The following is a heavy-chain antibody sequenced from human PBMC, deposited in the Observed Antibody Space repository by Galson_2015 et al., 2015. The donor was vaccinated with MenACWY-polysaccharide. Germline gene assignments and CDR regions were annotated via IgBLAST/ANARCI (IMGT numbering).Heavy chain of an antibody. Sequence: SLRLSCAASGFSFSSYNMDWVRQAPGKGQEWVSYIRGPSDIIYYADSVKGRFTISRDNAKNSLYLQMNSLRDEDTAVYYCARDSGRTGSLDYWGRGTLVTVSS. V-gene: IGHV3-48*02. CDR1: GFSFSSYN. CDR3: ARDSGRTGSLDY. J-gene: IGHJ4*02. CDR2: IRGPSDII. D-gene: IGHD1-26*01.